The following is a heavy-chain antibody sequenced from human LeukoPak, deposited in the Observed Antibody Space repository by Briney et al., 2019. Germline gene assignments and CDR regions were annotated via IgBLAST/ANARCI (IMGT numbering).Heavy chain of an antibody. CDR1: GGSISSSSYY. J-gene: IGHJ6*03. Sequence: SETLSLTCTVSGGSISSSSYYWGWIRQPPGKGLEWIGEINHSGSTNYNPSLKSRVTISVDTSKNQFSLKLSSVTAADTAVYYCARAKRWLQYYHYYYMDVWGKGTTVTVSS. CDR3: ARAKRWLQYYHYYYMDV. CDR2: INHSGST. D-gene: IGHD5-24*01. V-gene: IGHV4-39*07.